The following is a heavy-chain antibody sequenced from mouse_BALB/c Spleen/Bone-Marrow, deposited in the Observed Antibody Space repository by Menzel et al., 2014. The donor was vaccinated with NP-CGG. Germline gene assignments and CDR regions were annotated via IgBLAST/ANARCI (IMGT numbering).Heavy chain of an antibody. D-gene: IGHD1-2*01. CDR2: IFPGDSTT. Sequence: VQLQQSGVELVKPGASVKLSCEASGNTFTSYDINWVRQRPEQGLEWIGWIFPGDSTTKYNEKFKGKATLSTDKSSSTVHVQLSRLTSEDSAVYFCVRSRLRDWYFDVWGAGTTVTISS. CDR3: VRSRLRDWYFDV. V-gene: IGHV1S56*01. CDR1: GNTFTSYD. J-gene: IGHJ1*01.